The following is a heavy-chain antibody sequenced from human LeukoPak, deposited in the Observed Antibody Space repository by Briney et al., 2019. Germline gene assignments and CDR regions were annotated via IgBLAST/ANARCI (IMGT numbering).Heavy chain of an antibody. CDR1: GFTFSSYA. V-gene: IGHV3-30-3*01. CDR2: ISYDGSNK. D-gene: IGHD4-17*01. Sequence: GGSLRLSCAASGFTFSSYAMHWVRQAPGKGLEWVAVISYDGSNKYYADSVKGRFTISRDNSKNTLYLQMNSLRAEDTAVYYCARDFDYGARFDYWGQGTLVTVSP. CDR3: ARDFDYGARFDY. J-gene: IGHJ4*02.